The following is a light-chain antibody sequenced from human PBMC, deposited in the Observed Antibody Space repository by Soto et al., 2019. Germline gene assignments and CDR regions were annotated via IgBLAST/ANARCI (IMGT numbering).Light chain of an antibody. Sequence: ILMTNSPATLSVSPGERATLSCRAGQSVSSNYLAWYQQKPGQAPGLLIHGASRRATGIPDRFSGSGSGTDFTLTISRLEPEDFAVDYCHQYGTSPWTFGQGTKVDIK. J-gene: IGKJ1*01. CDR3: HQYGTSPWT. V-gene: IGKV3-20*01. CDR2: GAS. CDR1: QSVSSNY.